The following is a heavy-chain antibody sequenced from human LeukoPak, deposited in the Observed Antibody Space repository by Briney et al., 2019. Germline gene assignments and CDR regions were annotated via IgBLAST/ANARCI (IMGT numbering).Heavy chain of an antibody. CDR1: GFTFSDYD. J-gene: IGHJ4*02. Sequence: GGSLRLSCAVSGFTFSDYDMYWVRQAPGKGLECVAFIRYDGRNKLYADSVKGRFTISIDNSENTLYLQMNSLRVEDTAVYYCTKLAAVSADYWGRGTLVTVSS. V-gene: IGHV3-30*02. CDR2: IRYDGRNK. D-gene: IGHD4-11*01. CDR3: TKLAAVSADY.